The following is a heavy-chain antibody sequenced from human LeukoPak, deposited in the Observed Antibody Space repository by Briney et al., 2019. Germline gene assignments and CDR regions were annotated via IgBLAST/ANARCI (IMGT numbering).Heavy chain of an antibody. CDR1: GFTVTSNY. V-gene: IGHV4-34*01. CDR3: ARPFIAAAVNWFDP. D-gene: IGHD6-13*01. J-gene: IGHJ5*02. CDR2: INHSGST. Sequence: GSLRLSCAASGFTVTSNYMSWVRQAPGKGLEWIGEINHSGSTNYNPSLKSRVTISVDTSKNQFSLKLSSVTAADTAVYYCARPFIAAAVNWFDPWGQGTLVTVSS.